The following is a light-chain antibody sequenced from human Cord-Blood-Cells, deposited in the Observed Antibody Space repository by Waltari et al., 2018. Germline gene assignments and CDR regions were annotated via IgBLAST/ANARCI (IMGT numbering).Light chain of an antibody. CDR2: DVS. V-gene: IGLV2-14*01. CDR1: SSDVGGYNY. J-gene: IGLJ2*01. CDR3: SSYTSSSTLV. Sequence: QSALTQPASVSGSPGQSITISCTGTSSDVGGYNYVSWYQQHPGKAPKLMTYDVSNRPSGVSNRFSGSKSGNTASLTISGLKAEDEADYYCSSYTSSSTLVFGGGTKLTVL.